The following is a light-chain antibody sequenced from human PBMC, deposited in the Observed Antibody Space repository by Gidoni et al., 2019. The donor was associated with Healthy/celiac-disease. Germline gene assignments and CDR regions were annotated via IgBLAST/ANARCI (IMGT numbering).Light chain of an antibody. CDR2: AAS. Sequence: DIQMTQSPSSLTASVGDRVTITVRASQSISSYLNWYQQKPVKAPKLLIYAASSLQSGVPSRFSGSGSGTDFTLTISSLQPEDFATYYCQQSYSTPHTFGQGTKLEIK. CDR1: QSISSY. J-gene: IGKJ2*01. CDR3: QQSYSTPHT. V-gene: IGKV1-39*01.